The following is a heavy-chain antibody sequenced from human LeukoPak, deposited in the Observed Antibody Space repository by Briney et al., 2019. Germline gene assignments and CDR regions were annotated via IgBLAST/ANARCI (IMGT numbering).Heavy chain of an antibody. V-gene: IGHV1-69*05. CDR1: GGTFSSYA. J-gene: IGHJ6*03. D-gene: IGHD4-11*01. CDR2: IIPIFGTA. CDR3: ARGSDDYSNFSYMDV. Sequence: GASVKVSCKASGGTFSSYAISWVRQAPGQGLEWMGGIIPIFGTANYAQKFQGRVTITTDESTSTAYMELSSLRSEDTAVYYCARGSDDYSNFSYMDVWGKGTTVTVSS.